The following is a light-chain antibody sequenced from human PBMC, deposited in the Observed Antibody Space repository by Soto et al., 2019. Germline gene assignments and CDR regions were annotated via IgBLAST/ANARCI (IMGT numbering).Light chain of an antibody. CDR3: KNYNSYSEA. CDR2: KAS. V-gene: IGKV1-5*03. CDR1: QTISSW. J-gene: IGKJ1*01. Sequence: DIQMTQSPSTLSGSVGDRVTITCRASQTISSWLSWYQQKPGKAPKLLIYKASTLKSGVPSRFSGSGSGTEFTLTISSLQPDDFATYYCKNYNSYSEAFGEGSKVDIK.